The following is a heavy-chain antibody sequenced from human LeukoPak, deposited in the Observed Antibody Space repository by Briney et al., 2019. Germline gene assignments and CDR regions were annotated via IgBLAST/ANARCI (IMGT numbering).Heavy chain of an antibody. Sequence: GGSLRLSCAASGFTFSSYWMSWVRQAPGKGLEWVANIKQDGSEKYYVDSVKGRFTISRDNAKNSLYLQMNSLRAEDTAVYYCARAVGPFGERYYYYYMDVWGKGTTVTISS. CDR2: IKQDGSEK. J-gene: IGHJ6*03. V-gene: IGHV3-7*01. D-gene: IGHD3-10*01. CDR3: ARAVGPFGERYYYYYMDV. CDR1: GFTFSSYW.